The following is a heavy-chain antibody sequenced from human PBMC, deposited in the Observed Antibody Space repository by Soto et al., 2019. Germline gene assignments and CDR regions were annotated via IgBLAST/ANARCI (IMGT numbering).Heavy chain of an antibody. CDR1: GYSFTSYW. Sequence: KISCKGSGYSFTSYWIGWVRQMPGKGLEWMGIIYPGDSDTRYSPSFQGQVTISADKSISTAYLQWSSLKASDTAMYYCARLNYDILTGYPMAGYFDYWGQGTLVTVSS. V-gene: IGHV5-51*01. D-gene: IGHD3-9*01. CDR2: IYPGDSDT. CDR3: ARLNYDILTGYPMAGYFDY. J-gene: IGHJ4*02.